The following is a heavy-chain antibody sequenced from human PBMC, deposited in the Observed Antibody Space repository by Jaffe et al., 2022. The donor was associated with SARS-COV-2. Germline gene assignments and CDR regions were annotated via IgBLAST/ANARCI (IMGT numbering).Heavy chain of an antibody. CDR2: ISSDGGKE. CDR1: GFTFSKHA. V-gene: IGHV3-30*03. CDR3: ARDRVGVTTSQLWSTMLDH. Sequence: QVQLVESGGGVVQPGRSLRLSCTASGFTFSKHAMHWVRQAPGKGLQWVTTISSDGGKEFHADSVEGRFNVSRDNSKNTLYLQLDSLRVEDTAVYFCARDRVGVTTSQLWSTMLDHWGQGTLVTVSS. D-gene: IGHD2-21*02. J-gene: IGHJ4*02.